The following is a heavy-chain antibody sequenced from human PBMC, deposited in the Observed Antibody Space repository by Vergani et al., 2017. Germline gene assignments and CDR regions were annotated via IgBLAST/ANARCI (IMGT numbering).Heavy chain of an antibody. V-gene: IGHV3-9*02. CDR2: ISWNSNSI. J-gene: IGHJ5*02. D-gene: IGHD6-6*01. Sequence: EVQLEESGGGLVLPGRSLRLSCVASRFTSAGYAMHWVRQAPGKGLEWVSGISWNSNSIGYADSVKGRFTISRDNAKSSLYLQMNSLRAEDTALYYCAKDLGTSSGGGWFDPWGQGTLVTVSS. CDR1: RFTSAGYA. CDR3: AKDLGTSSGGGWFDP.